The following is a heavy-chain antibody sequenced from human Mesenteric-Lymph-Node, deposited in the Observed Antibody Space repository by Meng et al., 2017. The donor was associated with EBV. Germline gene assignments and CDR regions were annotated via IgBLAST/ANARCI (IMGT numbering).Heavy chain of an antibody. Sequence: VLLQEAGPGLVKPSGTLSITCAVSGGFISSYNWWSWVRQPPGKGLELIGEIYHSGSTNNNPSLRSRVTISVDKSKNQFSLRLSSVTAADTAVYYCAKVDGSGRSNWFDPWGQGTLVTVSS. CDR2: IYHSGST. CDR3: AKVDGSGRSNWFDP. J-gene: IGHJ5*02. V-gene: IGHV4-4*02. D-gene: IGHD3-10*01. CDR1: GGFISSYNW.